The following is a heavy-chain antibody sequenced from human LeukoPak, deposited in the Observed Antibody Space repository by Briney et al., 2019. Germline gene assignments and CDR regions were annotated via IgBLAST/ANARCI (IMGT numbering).Heavy chain of an antibody. CDR2: ISSSSYI. V-gene: IGHV3-21*01. CDR1: GFTFSSYS. CDR3: ARWSQEWPNYYYGMDV. J-gene: IGHJ6*02. D-gene: IGHD3-3*01. Sequence: GRSMRLACAASGFTFSSYSMNWVRQAPGKVLEWVSSISSSSYIYYADSVKGRFTISRDNAKNSLYLQMNSLRAEDTAVYYCARWSQEWPNYYYGMDVWGQGTTVTVSS.